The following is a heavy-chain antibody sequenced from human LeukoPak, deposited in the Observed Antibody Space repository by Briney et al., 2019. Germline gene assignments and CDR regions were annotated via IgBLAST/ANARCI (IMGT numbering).Heavy chain of an antibody. CDR2: INPNSVGT. CDR1: GYTFTGYY. CDR3: ARVPSEDYYYYMDV. J-gene: IGHJ6*03. Sequence: GASVKVSCKASGYTFTGYYMHWGRQAPGQGLEWMGWINPNSVGTNYAQKFQGRVTMTRDTSISTAYMELSRLRSDDMAVYYCARVPSEDYYYYMDVWGKGTTVTVSS. V-gene: IGHV1-2*02. D-gene: IGHD6-6*01.